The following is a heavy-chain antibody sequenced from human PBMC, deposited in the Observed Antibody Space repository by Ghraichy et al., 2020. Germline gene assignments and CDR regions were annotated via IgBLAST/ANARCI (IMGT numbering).Heavy chain of an antibody. CDR1: GGTFSSYA. Sequence: SVKVSCKASGGTFSSYAISWVRQAPGQGLEWMGGIIPIFGTANYAQKFQGRVTITADESTSTAYMELSSLRSEDTAVYYCARGLYSKPPWFGELRPYYYGMDVWGQGTTVTVSS. V-gene: IGHV1-69*13. D-gene: IGHD3-10*01. CDR2: IIPIFGTA. J-gene: IGHJ6*02. CDR3: ARGLYSKPPWFGELRPYYYGMDV.